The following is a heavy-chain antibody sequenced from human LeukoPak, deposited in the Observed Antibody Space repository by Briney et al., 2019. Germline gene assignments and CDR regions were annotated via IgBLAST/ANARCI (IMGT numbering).Heavy chain of an antibody. Sequence: ASVKVPCKVSGYTLTELSMHWVRQAPGKGLEWMGGFDPEDGETIYAQKFQGRVTMTEDTSTDTAYMELSSLRSEDTAVYYCATTLPRSTSSYYYYYYMDVWGKGTTVTVSS. V-gene: IGHV1-24*01. CDR3: ATTLPRSTSSYYYYYYMDV. D-gene: IGHD2-2*01. CDR2: FDPEDGET. CDR1: GYTLTELS. J-gene: IGHJ6*03.